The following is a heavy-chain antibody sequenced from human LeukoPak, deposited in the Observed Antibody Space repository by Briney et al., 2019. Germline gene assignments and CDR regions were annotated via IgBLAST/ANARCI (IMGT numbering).Heavy chain of an antibody. V-gene: IGHV3-21*01. D-gene: IGHD3-10*01. J-gene: IGHJ5*02. CDR2: ISSSSSYI. CDR1: GFTFSSYS. Sequence: TGGSLRLSCAASGFTFSSYSMNWVRQAPGKGLEWVLSISSSSSYIYYADSVKGRFTISRDNAKNSLYLQMNSLRAEDTAVYYCARDPMGLAPVSFDPWGQGTLVTVSS. CDR3: ARDPMGLAPVSFDP.